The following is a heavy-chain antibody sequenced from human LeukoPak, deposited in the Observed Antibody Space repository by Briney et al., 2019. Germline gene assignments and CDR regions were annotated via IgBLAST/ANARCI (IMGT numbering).Heavy chain of an antibody. D-gene: IGHD6-13*01. V-gene: IGHV5-51*01. CDR1: GYSFTSYW. CDR3: ARRYSSSWFGYYMDV. CDR2: IYPGDSDT. Sequence: GESLKISCKGSGYSFTSYWIGWVRQMPGKGLEWMGIIYPGDSDTRYSPSFQGQVTISADKFISTAYLQWSSLKASDTAMYYCARRYSSSWFGYYMDVWGKGTTVTVSS. J-gene: IGHJ6*03.